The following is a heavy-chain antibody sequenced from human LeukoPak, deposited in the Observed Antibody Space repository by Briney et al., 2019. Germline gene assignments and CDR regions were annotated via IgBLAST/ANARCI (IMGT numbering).Heavy chain of an antibody. V-gene: IGHV3-23*01. J-gene: IGHJ4*02. Sequence: GGSLRLSCAASGFTFSSYAMSWVRQAPGKGLEWVSAISGSGTSTYYADSVKGRFTISRDNSKNTLYLQMNFLRAEDTAVYYCAKRYGDSEGNWGQGTLVTASS. CDR1: GFTFSSYA. CDR2: ISGSGTST. D-gene: IGHD4-17*01. CDR3: AKRYGDSEGN.